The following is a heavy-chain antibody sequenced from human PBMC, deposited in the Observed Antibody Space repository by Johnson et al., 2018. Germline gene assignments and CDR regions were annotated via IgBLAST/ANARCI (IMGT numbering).Heavy chain of an antibody. Sequence: QVQLQESGPGLVKPSETLSLTCTVSGGSISSYYWSWIRQPPGKGLEWIGYSHYSGSASYNSSLSSRVTISVDASQSQFSLKLSSVTAADTAVYYCARALYCSGGRCNRSPHYYYDMDVWGQGTTVTVSS. CDR3: ARALYCSGGRCNRSPHYYYDMDV. D-gene: IGHD2-15*01. V-gene: IGHV4-59*01. J-gene: IGHJ6*02. CDR2: SHYSGSA. CDR1: GGSISSYY.